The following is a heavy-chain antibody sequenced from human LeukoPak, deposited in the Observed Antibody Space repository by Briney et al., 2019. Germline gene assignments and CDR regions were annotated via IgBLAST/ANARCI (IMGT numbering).Heavy chain of an antibody. J-gene: IGHJ4*02. D-gene: IGHD5-18*01. CDR3: ARRYSYMFDY. Sequence: RPGGSLRLSCAASGFTFSSYAMQWVRQAPGKGLEYVSAISSNGGSTYYANSVKGRFTISRDNSKNTLYLQMGSLRAEDMAVYYCARRYSYMFDYWGQGTLVTVSS. V-gene: IGHV3-64*01. CDR2: ISSNGGST. CDR1: GFTFSSYA.